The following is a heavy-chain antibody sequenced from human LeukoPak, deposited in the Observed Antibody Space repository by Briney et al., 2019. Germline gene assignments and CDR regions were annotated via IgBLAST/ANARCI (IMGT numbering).Heavy chain of an antibody. CDR2: MNPNSGNT. Sequence: ASVKVSCKASGYTFTSYDINWVRQATGQGLEWMGWMNPNSGNTGYAQKFQGRVTMTRNTSISTAYMELSSLRSEDTAVYYCARGGRYYYGSGSYYSKSNWFDPWGQGTLVTVSS. V-gene: IGHV1-8*01. CDR3: ARGGRYYYGSGSYYSKSNWFDP. J-gene: IGHJ5*02. D-gene: IGHD3-10*01. CDR1: GYTFTSYD.